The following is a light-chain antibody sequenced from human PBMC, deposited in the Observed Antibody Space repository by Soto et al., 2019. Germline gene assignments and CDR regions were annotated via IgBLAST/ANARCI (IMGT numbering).Light chain of an antibody. J-gene: IGKJ2*01. Sequence: EIVMTQSPATLSVSPGERATLSCRASQSVSSNLAWYQQKPGQAPRLLIYGASTRATGIPARLSGSGSGTEFTLTISSLQSEDFAVYYCQQYNNWPPAYTFGQGTKLGIK. CDR1: QSVSSN. V-gene: IGKV3-15*01. CDR3: QQYNNWPPAYT. CDR2: GAS.